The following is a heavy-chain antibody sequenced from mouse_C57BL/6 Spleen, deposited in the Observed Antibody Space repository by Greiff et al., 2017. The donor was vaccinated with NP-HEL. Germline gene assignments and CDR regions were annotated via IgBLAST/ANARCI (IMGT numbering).Heavy chain of an antibody. Sequence: QVQLKQPGTELVKPGASVKLSCKASGYTFTSYWMHWVKQRPGQGLEWIGNINPSNGGTNYNEKFKSKATLTVDKSSSTAYMQLSSLTSEDSAVYYCAREQSSFYAMDYWGQGTSVTVSS. CDR1: GYTFTSYW. CDR2: INPSNGGT. V-gene: IGHV1-53*01. CDR3: AREQSSFYAMDY. J-gene: IGHJ4*01.